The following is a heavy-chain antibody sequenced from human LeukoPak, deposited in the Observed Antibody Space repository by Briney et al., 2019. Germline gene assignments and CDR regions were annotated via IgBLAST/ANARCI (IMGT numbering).Heavy chain of an antibody. CDR3: ARYSTSSGWFDP. J-gene: IGHJ5*02. CDR2: IYYSGRT. D-gene: IGHD6-6*01. Sequence: SETLSLTCPVSGGSLSSSSYHWGWIRPPPGKGLEWIGSIYYSGRTYYNPSLKSRVTVSVDTSKNQFSLKLSSVTAADTAVYYCARYSTSSGWFDPWGQGTLVTVSS. CDR1: GGSLSSSSYH. V-gene: IGHV4-39*01.